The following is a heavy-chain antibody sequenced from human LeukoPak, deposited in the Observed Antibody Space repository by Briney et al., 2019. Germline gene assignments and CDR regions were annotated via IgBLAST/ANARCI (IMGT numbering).Heavy chain of an antibody. CDR3: ARDPPRGPRYYYYDMDV. CDR1: GYTFTSYG. J-gene: IGHJ6*02. Sequence: ASVKVSCKASGYTFTSYGISWVRQAPGQGLEWMGGIIPIFGTANYAQKFQGRVTITADESTSTAYMELSSLRSEDTAVYYCARDPPRGPRYYYYDMDVWGQGTTVTVSS. V-gene: IGHV1-69*13. D-gene: IGHD3-10*01. CDR2: IIPIFGTA.